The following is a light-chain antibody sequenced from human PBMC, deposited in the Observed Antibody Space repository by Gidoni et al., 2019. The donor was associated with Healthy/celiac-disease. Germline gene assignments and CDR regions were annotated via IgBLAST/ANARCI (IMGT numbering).Light chain of an antibody. CDR1: QSVLYSSNNKNY. CDR3: QKYYSTPS. Sequence: DIVMTPSPDSMAVSLGERATINCKSSQSVLYSSNNKNYLAWYQQKPGQPRKLLIYWASTRESGVPDRFSGSGSGTDFTLTISSLQAEDVAVYYCQKYYSTPSFGQGTRLEIK. V-gene: IGKV4-1*01. J-gene: IGKJ5*01. CDR2: WAS.